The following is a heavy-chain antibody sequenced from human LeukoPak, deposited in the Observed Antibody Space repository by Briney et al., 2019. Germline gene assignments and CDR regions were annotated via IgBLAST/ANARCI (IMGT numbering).Heavy chain of an antibody. CDR3: ARGPEMATPKLYYYYYMDV. J-gene: IGHJ6*03. V-gene: IGHV3-21*01. D-gene: IGHD5-24*01. Sequence: GGSLRLSCAASGFTFSSYSMNWVRQARGKGLEWVSSISSSSSYIYYADSVKGRFTISRDNAKNSLYLQMNSLRAEDTAVYYYARGPEMATPKLYYYYYMDVWGKGTTVTISS. CDR1: GFTFSSYS. CDR2: ISSSSSYI.